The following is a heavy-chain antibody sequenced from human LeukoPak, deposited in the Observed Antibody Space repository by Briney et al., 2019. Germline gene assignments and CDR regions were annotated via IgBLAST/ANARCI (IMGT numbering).Heavy chain of an antibody. D-gene: IGHD6-19*01. CDR1: GYTFTSYG. V-gene: IGHV1-18*01. CDR2: ISAYNGNT. CDR3: ARVAEGIAVAGAYYFDY. J-gene: IGHJ4*02. Sequence: ASVKVSCKASGYTFTSYGTSWVRQAPGQGLEWMGWISAYNGNTNYAQKLQGRVTMTTDTSTSTAYMELRSLRSDDTAVYYCARVAEGIAVAGAYYFDYWGQGTLVTVSS.